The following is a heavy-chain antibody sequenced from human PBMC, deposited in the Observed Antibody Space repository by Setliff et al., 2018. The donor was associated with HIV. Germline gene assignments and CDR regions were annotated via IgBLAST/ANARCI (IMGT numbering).Heavy chain of an antibody. Sequence: PSETLSLTCTFSGVTSGDYYWTRIRQHPVKGLEWIGYIYSSGTKYYNPSLKGRLAISLDTSKNQFSLNLKSVTAADAAVYYCARGFCSGGFCHPNFYHYMDVWGKGTTVTVSS. D-gene: IGHD2-15*01. CDR2: IYSSGTK. J-gene: IGHJ6*03. CDR3: ARGFCSGGFCHPNFYHYMDV. V-gene: IGHV4-31*03. CDR1: GVTSGDYY.